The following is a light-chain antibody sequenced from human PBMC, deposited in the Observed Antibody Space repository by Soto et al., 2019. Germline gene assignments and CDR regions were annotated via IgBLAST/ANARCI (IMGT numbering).Light chain of an antibody. Sequence: DIQMTQSPSSLSASVGDRVTISCRASRSLSSYLNWYQQKPGKAPKLLIYAASSLQSGVPSRFSGSGSGTDFTLTISSVQPEDFATYYCQQSYSTPRTFCQGTKLEIK. CDR3: QQSYSTPRT. CDR2: AAS. J-gene: IGKJ2*01. V-gene: IGKV1-39*01. CDR1: RSLSSY.